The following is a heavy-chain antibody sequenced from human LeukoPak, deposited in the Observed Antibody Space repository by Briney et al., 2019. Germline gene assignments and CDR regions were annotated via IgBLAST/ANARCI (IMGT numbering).Heavy chain of an antibody. CDR1: GFTFSSSA. CDR3: AKDISPYYYDSSGYPYYFDY. D-gene: IGHD3-22*01. V-gene: IGHV3-23*01. CDR2: ISASGGST. J-gene: IGHJ4*02. Sequence: PGGSLRLSCAASGFTFSSSAMSWVRQVPGKGLEWVSGISASGGSTYYADSVRGRFTISRDNSKNTLYVQMNSLRDEDTAVYYCAKDISPYYYDSSGYPYYFDYWGQGTLVTVSS.